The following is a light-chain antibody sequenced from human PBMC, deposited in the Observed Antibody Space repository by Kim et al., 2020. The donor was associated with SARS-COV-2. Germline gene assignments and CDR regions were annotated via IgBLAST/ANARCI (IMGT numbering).Light chain of an antibody. CDR1: SSDVGGYNY. J-gene: IGLJ1*01. V-gene: IGLV2-14*03. CDR3: SSYTSSSTLYV. Sequence: QSITISCTGTSSDVGGYNYVSWYQQHPGKAPKLMIYDVSNRPSGVSNRFCGSKSGNTASLTISGLQAEDEADYYCSSYTSSSTLYVFGTGTKVTVL. CDR2: DVS.